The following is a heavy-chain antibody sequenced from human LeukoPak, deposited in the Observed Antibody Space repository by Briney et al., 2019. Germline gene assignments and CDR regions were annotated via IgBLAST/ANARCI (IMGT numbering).Heavy chain of an antibody. Sequence: PSETLSLTCAVYGGSFSGYYWSWIRQPPGKGLEWIGEINHSGSTNYNPSLKSRVTISVDTSKNQFSLKLSSVTAADTAVYYCARQGTWIRNMDVWGKGTTVTISS. CDR3: ARQGTWIRNMDV. CDR2: INHSGST. J-gene: IGHJ6*03. CDR1: GGSFSGYY. D-gene: IGHD5-18*01. V-gene: IGHV4-34*01.